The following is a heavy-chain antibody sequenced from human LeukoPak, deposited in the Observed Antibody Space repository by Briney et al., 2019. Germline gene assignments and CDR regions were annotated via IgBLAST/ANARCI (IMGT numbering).Heavy chain of an antibody. CDR3: ARAGDYDTSGYYFDY. J-gene: IGHJ4*02. CDR1: GFTFSSYG. Sequence: GGPLRLSCAASGFTFSSYGMHWVRQAPGKGLEWVTVIWYDGSNKYYADSVKGRFTISRDSSKNTLYLQMNSLRAEDTAVYYCARAGDYDTSGYYFDYWGQGTLVTVSS. D-gene: IGHD3-22*01. V-gene: IGHV3-33*01. CDR2: IWYDGSNK.